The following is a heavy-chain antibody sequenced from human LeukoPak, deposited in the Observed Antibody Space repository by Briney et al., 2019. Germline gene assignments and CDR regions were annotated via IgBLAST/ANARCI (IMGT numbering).Heavy chain of an antibody. V-gene: IGHV3-21*01. Sequence: GGSLRLSCAASGFTFSRYYMHWVRQAPGKGLEWVSSISSSSSYIYYADSVKGRFTISRDNAKNSLYLQMNSLRAEDTAVYYCASARESSCYNYWGQGTLVTVSS. CDR2: ISSSSSYI. CDR1: GFTFSRYY. D-gene: IGHD2-2*02. J-gene: IGHJ4*02. CDR3: ASARESSCYNY.